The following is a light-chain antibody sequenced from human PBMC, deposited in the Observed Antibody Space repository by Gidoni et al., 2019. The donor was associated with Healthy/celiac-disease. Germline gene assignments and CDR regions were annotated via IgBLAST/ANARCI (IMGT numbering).Light chain of an antibody. J-gene: IGKJ4*01. CDR1: QSVSSSY. CDR3: QQYGSSALT. Sequence: EIVLTQSPGTLSLSPGERATLSCRASQSVSSSYLAWYQQKPDQAPRLLIYGASSRATGIPDRVSGSGSGTDFTLTISRLEPEDFAVYYCQQYGSSALTFGGXTKVEIK. CDR2: GAS. V-gene: IGKV3-20*01.